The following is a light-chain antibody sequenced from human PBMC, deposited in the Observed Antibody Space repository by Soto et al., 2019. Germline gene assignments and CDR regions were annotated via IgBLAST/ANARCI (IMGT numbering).Light chain of an antibody. CDR3: SSYTSSSTLV. Sequence: QSVLTQPASVSGSPGQSITISCTGTSSDVGGYNDVSWYQQHPGKAPKLMIYEVSNRPSGVSNRFSGSKSGNTASLTISGLQAEDEADYYCSSYTSSSTLVFGGGTKVTVL. CDR2: EVS. J-gene: IGLJ2*01. CDR1: SSDVGGYND. V-gene: IGLV2-14*01.